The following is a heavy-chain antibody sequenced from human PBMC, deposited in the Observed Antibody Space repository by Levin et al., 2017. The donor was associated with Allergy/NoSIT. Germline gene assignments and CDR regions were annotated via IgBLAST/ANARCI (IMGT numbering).Heavy chain of an antibody. CDR2: INSDGSST. CDR1: GFTLTSHW. Sequence: GGSLRLSCAVSGFTLTSHWMHWVRQAPGKGLVWVSRINSDGSSTTYADSVKGRFTISRDNAKNTLYLHMNSLRAEDTAVYYCARYCSSGTCYSHVSRSYYGMDVWGQGTTVTVSS. CDR3: ARYCSSGTCYSHVSRSYYGMDV. D-gene: IGHD2-15*01. V-gene: IGHV3-74*01. J-gene: IGHJ6*02.